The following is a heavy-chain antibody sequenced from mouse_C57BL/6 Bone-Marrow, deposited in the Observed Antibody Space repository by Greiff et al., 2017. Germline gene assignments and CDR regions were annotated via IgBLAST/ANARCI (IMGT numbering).Heavy chain of an antibody. CDR3: AREGAFITTVVSPFDY. CDR1: GYTFTSYG. Sequence: VQLQQSGAELARPGASVKLSCKASGYTFTSYGISWVKQRTGQGLEWIGEIYPRSGNTYYNEKFKGKATLTADKSSSTAYMELRSLTSEDSAVYVCAREGAFITTVVSPFDYWGQGTTLTVSS. V-gene: IGHV1-81*01. CDR2: IYPRSGNT. J-gene: IGHJ2*01. D-gene: IGHD1-1*01.